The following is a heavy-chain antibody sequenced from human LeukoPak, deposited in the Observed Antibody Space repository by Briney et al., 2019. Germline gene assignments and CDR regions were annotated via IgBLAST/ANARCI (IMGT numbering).Heavy chain of an antibody. Sequence: ASETLSLTCTVSGGSISSSSYYWGWIRQPPWKGLEWIGEINHSGSTNYNPSLKSRVTISVDTSKNQFSLKLSSVTAADTAVYYCAALGGNSYGRIDYWGQGTLVTVSS. CDR2: INHSGST. CDR1: GGSISSSSYY. J-gene: IGHJ4*02. V-gene: IGHV4-39*07. D-gene: IGHD5-18*01. CDR3: AALGGNSYGRIDY.